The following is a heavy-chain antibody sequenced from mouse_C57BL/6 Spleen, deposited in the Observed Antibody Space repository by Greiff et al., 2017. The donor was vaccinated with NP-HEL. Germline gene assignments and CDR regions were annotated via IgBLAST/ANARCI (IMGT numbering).Heavy chain of an antibody. Sequence: QVQLKQPGAELVKPGASVKLSCKASGYTFTSYWMHWVKQRPGRGLEWIGRIDPNSGGTKYNEKFKGKATLTVDKPSSTAYLQLSSLTSEDSAVYYCAAGGYYDYWYFDVWGTGTTVTVSS. CDR1: GYTFTSYW. J-gene: IGHJ1*03. D-gene: IGHD2-3*01. CDR3: AAGGYYDYWYFDV. CDR2: IDPNSGGT. V-gene: IGHV1-72*01.